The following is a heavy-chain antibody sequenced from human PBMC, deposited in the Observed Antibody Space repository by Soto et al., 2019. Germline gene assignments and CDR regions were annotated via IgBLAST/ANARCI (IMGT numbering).Heavy chain of an antibody. CDR3: AIEKVGATEDV. V-gene: IGHV3-48*01. J-gene: IGHJ6*02. CDR1: GFRFEDYA. D-gene: IGHD1-26*01. Sequence: WGSLRLSCAASGFRFEDYAMHWVRQAPGKGLEWVSYIMPGSSHIFYADSVKGRFTISRDNAKNSLYLQMNSLRAEDTAVYYCAIEKVGATEDVWGQGTTVTVSS. CDR2: IMPGSSHI.